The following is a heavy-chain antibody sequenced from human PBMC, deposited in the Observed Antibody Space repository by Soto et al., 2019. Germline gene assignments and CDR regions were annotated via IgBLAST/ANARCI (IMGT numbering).Heavy chain of an antibody. CDR1: GGSFSGYY. V-gene: IGHV4-34*01. D-gene: IGHD6-6*01. J-gene: IGHJ5*02. Sequence: PSETLSLTCAVYGGSFSGYYWSWIRQPPGKGLEWIGEINHSGSTNYNPSLKSRVTISVDTSKNQFSLKLSSVTAADTAVYYCARTKLVPNWFDPWGQGTLVTVSS. CDR2: INHSGST. CDR3: ARTKLVPNWFDP.